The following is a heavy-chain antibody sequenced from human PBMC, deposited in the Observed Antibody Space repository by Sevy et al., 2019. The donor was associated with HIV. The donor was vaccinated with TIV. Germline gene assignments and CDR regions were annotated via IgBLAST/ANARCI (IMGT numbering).Heavy chain of an antibody. D-gene: IGHD3-3*01. CDR3: ARAHYDFWSGYYYFDY. CDR2: MNPNSGNT. J-gene: IGHJ4*02. V-gene: IGHV1-8*01. CDR1: GYTFTSYD. Sequence: ASVKVSCKASGYTFTSYDINWVRQATGQGLEWMGWMNPNSGNTGYAQKFQGRVTMTRNTSISTAYMELSSLRSEDKAVYYCARAHYDFWSGYYYFDYWGQGTLVTVSS.